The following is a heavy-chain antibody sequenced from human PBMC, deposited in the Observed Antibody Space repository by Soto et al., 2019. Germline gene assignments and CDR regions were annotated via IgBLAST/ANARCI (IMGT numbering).Heavy chain of an antibody. CDR2: IYYSGST. J-gene: IGHJ4*02. CDR3: ARGGVERGYSYGYPDY. Sequence: QVQLQESGPGLVKPSQTLSLTCTVSGGSISSGGYYWSWIRQHPGKGLEWIGYIYYSGSTYYNPSLKSRVTISLDTSKNQFSLKLSSVTAADTAVYYCARGGVERGYSYGYPDYWGQGTLVTVSS. D-gene: IGHD5-18*01. CDR1: GGSISSGGYY. V-gene: IGHV4-31*03.